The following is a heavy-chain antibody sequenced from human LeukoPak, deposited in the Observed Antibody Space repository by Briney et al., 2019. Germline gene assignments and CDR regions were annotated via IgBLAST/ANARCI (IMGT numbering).Heavy chain of an antibody. D-gene: IGHD6-6*01. CDR2: IIPILGIA. J-gene: IGHJ4*02. Sequence: SVKVSCKASGYSFTSSYIHWVRQAPGQGLEWMGRIIPILGIANYAQKFQGRVTITADKSTSTAYMELSSLRSEDTAVYYCARAGQLAGWGQGTLVTVSS. CDR3: ARAGQLAG. CDR1: GYSFTSSY. V-gene: IGHV1-69*04.